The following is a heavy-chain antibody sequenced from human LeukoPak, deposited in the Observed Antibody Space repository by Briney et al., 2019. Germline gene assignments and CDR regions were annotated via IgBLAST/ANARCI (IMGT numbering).Heavy chain of an antibody. D-gene: IGHD2-21*01. J-gene: IGHJ1*01. CDR1: GFTFSSYN. CDR2: ISSSSSYI. V-gene: IGHV3-21*01. Sequence: GGSLRLSCAASGFTFSSYNMPWVGQAPGKGLEWVSSISSSSSYIYYADSVKGRFTISRDNAKNSLYLQMNSLRAEDTAVYYCARDRVKVFQHWGQGTLVTVSS. CDR3: ARDRVKVFQH.